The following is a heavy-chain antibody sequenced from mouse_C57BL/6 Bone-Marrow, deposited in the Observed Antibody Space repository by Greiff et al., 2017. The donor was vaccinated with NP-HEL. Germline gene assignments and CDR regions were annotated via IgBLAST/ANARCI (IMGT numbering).Heavy chain of an antibody. Sequence: VQLKESGGGLVKPGGSLKLSCAASGFTFSSYAMSWVRQTPEKRLEWVATISDGGSYTYYPDNVKGRFTISRDNAKNNLYLQMSHLKSEDTAVYYCAREGDHGRFAYWGQGTLVTVSA. CDR3: AREGDHGRFAY. J-gene: IGHJ3*01. CDR1: GFTFSSYA. D-gene: IGHD1-1*01. CDR2: ISDGGSYT. V-gene: IGHV5-4*01.